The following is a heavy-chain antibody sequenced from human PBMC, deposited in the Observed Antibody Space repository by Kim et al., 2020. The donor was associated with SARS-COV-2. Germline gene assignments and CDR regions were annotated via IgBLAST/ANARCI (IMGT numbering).Heavy chain of an antibody. D-gene: IGHD6-13*01. J-gene: IGHJ6*02. CDR3: ARGGSSSWYLYYYYGMDV. Sequence: ASVKVSCKASGYTFTSYAMNCVRQAPGQGLEWMGWINTNTGNPTYAQGFTGRFVFSLDTSVSTAYLQISSLKAEDTAVYYCARGGSSSWYLYYYYGMDVWGQGTTVTVSS. CDR2: INTNTGNP. V-gene: IGHV7-4-1*02. CDR1: GYTFTSYA.